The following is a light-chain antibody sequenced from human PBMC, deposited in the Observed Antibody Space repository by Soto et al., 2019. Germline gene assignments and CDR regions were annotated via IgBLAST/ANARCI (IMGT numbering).Light chain of an antibody. V-gene: IGKV3-20*01. J-gene: IGKJ5*01. CDR3: QQYGTSPIT. CDR1: QSVSSSY. Sequence: EIVLTQSPGTLSLSPGERATLSCRASQSVSSSYLAWYQQKPGQPPRLLIYGASSRATGIPDRFSGSGSGTDFTLTISRLEPEDFAVYYCQQYGTSPITVGQGTRLEIK. CDR2: GAS.